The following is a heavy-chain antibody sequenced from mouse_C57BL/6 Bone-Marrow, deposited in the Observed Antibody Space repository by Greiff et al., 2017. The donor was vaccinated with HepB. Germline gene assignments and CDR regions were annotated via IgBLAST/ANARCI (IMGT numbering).Heavy chain of an antibody. D-gene: IGHD1-1*01. J-gene: IGHJ2*01. Sequence: EVQVVESGPGLVKPSQSLSLTCSVTGYSITSGYYWNWIRQFPGNKLEWMGYISYDGSNNYNPSLKNRISITRDTSKNQFFLKLNSVTTEDTATYYCARVGTTVGYFDYWGQGTTLTVSS. CDR1: GYSITSGYY. V-gene: IGHV3-6*01. CDR3: ARVGTTVGYFDY. CDR2: ISYDGSN.